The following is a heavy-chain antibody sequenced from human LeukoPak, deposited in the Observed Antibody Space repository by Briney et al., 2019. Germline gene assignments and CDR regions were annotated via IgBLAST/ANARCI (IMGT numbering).Heavy chain of an antibody. D-gene: IGHD3-3*01. Sequence: SETLSLTCTVSGGSVSRSTYFWSWIRQPPGKALEWIGNLFYNGSTNYNPSLKSRVTISVDTSKNQFSLKLSSVTAADTAVYYCARGNYDFWSGYYSPRYYYGMDVWGQGTTVTVSS. J-gene: IGHJ6*02. V-gene: IGHV4-61*01. CDR1: GGSVSRSTYF. CDR2: LFYNGST. CDR3: ARGNYDFWSGYYSPRYYYGMDV.